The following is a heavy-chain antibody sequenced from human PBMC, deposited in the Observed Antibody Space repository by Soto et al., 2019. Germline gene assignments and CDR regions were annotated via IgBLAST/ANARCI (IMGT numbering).Heavy chain of an antibody. D-gene: IGHD6-13*01. V-gene: IGHV3-30*18. CDR1: GFTFSSYG. CDR2: ISYDGSNK. CDR3: AKDQRSTRVLGGGIAALPEY. Sequence: QVQLVESGGGVVQPGRSLRLSCAASGFTFSSYGMHWVRQAPGKGLEWVAVISYDGSNKYYADSVKGRFTISRDNSKNTLYLQMNSLRAEDTAVYYCAKDQRSTRVLGGGIAALPEYWGQGTLVTVSS. J-gene: IGHJ4*02.